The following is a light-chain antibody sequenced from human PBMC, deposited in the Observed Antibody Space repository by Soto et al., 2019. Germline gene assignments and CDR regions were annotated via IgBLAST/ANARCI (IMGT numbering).Light chain of an antibody. CDR2: GAS. J-gene: IGKJ2*01. CDR1: QSVSSNY. Sequence: EIVLTQSPGTLSLSPGERATLSCRASQSVSSNYLAWYQQKPGQAPRLLIYGASSRATGIPDRFSGSGSGIDFTLTISRLEPEDFAVYYCQHYGRSAYTFGPWNTLEIK. CDR3: QHYGRSAYT. V-gene: IGKV3-20*01.